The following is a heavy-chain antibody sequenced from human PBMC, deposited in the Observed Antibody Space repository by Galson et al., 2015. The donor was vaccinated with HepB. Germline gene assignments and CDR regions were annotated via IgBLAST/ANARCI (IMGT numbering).Heavy chain of an antibody. CDR2: INAGNGNT. CDR3: ARDWFTDFWSGYYGWFDP. J-gene: IGHJ5*02. Sequence: SVKVSCKASGYTFTSYAMHWVRQAPGQRLEWMGWINAGNGNTKYSQKFQGRVTITRDTSASTAYMELSSLRSEDTAVYYCARDWFTDFWSGYYGWFDPWGQGTLVTVSS. V-gene: IGHV1-3*01. CDR1: GYTFTSYA. D-gene: IGHD3-3*01.